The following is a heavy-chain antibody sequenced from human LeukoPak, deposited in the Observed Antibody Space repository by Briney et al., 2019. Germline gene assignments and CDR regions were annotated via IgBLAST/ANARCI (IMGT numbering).Heavy chain of an antibody. CDR2: ISAYNGNT. V-gene: IGHV1-18*01. J-gene: IGHJ4*02. Sequence: GASVKVSCKASGYTFTIYGISWVRQAPGQGLEWMGWISAYNGNTNYAQKLQGRVTMTTDTSTSTAYMELRSLRSDDTAVYYCARVVPMLYGSGWPLWADYWGQGTLVTVSS. D-gene: IGHD6-19*01. CDR1: GYTFTIYG. CDR3: ARVVPMLYGSGWPLWADY.